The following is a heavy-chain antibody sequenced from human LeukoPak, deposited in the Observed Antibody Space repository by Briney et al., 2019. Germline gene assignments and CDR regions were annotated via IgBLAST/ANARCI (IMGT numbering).Heavy chain of an antibody. D-gene: IGHD6-19*01. CDR2: IYYSGST. CDR3: ARRPGIAVAGTRRFDY. CDR1: GDSISNYY. V-gene: IGHV4-59*08. J-gene: IGHJ4*02. Sequence: SETLSLTCTVSGDSISNYYWSWIRQPPGKGLEWIGYIYYSGSTNYTPSLKSRVTISVDTSKNQFSLNLRSVTAADTAVYYCARRPGIAVAGTRRFDYWGQGTLVTVSS.